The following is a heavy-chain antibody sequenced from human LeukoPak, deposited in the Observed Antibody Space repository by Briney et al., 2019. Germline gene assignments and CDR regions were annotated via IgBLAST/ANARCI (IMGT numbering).Heavy chain of an antibody. CDR3: AKDVEYCSGGSCYPGLFGY. J-gene: IGHJ4*02. V-gene: IGHV3-43*02. CDR2: ISGDGGST. CDR1: GFTFDDYA. Sequence: GGSLRLSCAASGFTFDDYAMHWVRQAPGKGLEWVSLISGDGGSTYYADSVKGRFTISRDNSKNSLYLQMNSLRTEDTALYYCAKDVEYCSGGSCYPGLFGYWGQGTLVTVSS. D-gene: IGHD2-15*01.